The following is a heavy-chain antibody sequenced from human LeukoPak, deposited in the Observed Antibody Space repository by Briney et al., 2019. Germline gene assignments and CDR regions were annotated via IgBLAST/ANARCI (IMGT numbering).Heavy chain of an antibody. J-gene: IGHJ3*01. CDR1: GGSFTTYY. Sequence: SETLSLTCAVYGGSFTTYYWSWIRQPPGKGLEWIGYIYYSGSTNYNPSLKSRVTISVDMSKNQFSLRLSSVTTADTAVYYCASVPGGGTAADWGQRTMVTVSS. CDR2: IYYSGST. V-gene: IGHV4-59*01. CDR3: ASVPGGGTAAD. D-gene: IGHD1-7*01.